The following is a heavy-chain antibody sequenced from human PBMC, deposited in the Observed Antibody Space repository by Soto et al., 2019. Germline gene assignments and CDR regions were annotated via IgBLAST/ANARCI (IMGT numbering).Heavy chain of an antibody. CDR3: SRDPFGGGDIFDV. Sequence: EVQLVESGGGLVQPGGSLRLSCAASGFTVRTNYMNWVRQAPGKGLEWVSVIHRDATTHTADSVKGRFTISRDTSKNTLFLQMTSLRVEDTALYFCSRDPFGGGDIFDVWGQGTMVIVSS. CDR1: GFTVRTNY. V-gene: IGHV3-66*01. D-gene: IGHD2-21*01. J-gene: IGHJ3*01. CDR2: IHRDATT.